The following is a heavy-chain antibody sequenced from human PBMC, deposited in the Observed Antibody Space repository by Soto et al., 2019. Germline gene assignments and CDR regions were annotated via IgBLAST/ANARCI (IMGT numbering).Heavy chain of an antibody. D-gene: IGHD3-22*01. V-gene: IGHV1-3*01. CDR3: ARGGEYYYDSSGSNY. Sequence: QVQLVQSGAEVKKPGASVKVSCKASGYTFTSYAMHWVRQAPGQRLEWMGWINAGNGNTKYSQKFQGRVTITRDTSASTAYMEGSSLRSEDTAVYYCARGGEYYYDSSGSNYWGQGTLVTVSS. CDR1: GYTFTSYA. CDR2: INAGNGNT. J-gene: IGHJ4*02.